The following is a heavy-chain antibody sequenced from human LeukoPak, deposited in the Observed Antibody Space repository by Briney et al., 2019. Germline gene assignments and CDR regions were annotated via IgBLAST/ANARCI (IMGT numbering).Heavy chain of an antibody. Sequence: GSLRLSCAASGFTFSSYWMTWVRQPPGKGLEWIGEINHSGSTNYNPSLKSRVTISVDTSKNQFSLKLSSVTAADTAVYYCARGLSSLTAEIDYWGQGTLVTVSS. D-gene: IGHD4/OR15-4a*01. V-gene: IGHV4-34*01. CDR2: INHSGST. CDR3: ARGLSSLTAEIDY. J-gene: IGHJ4*02. CDR1: GFTFSSYW.